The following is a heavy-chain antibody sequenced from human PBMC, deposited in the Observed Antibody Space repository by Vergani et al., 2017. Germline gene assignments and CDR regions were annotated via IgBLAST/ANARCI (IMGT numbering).Heavy chain of an antibody. Sequence: EVQLLESGGGLVQPGGSLRLSCAASGFTFSSYAMSWVRQAPGKGLEWVAAISGSGGRTYYADSVKARFTISRDNSKNTLYLQMNSLRAEESALYYCAKDLRYDIDAFDSWGQATMVTVSS. CDR2: ISGSGGRT. V-gene: IGHV3-23*01. D-gene: IGHD3-22*01. CDR3: AKDLRYDIDAFDS. J-gene: IGHJ3*02. CDR1: GFTFSSYA.